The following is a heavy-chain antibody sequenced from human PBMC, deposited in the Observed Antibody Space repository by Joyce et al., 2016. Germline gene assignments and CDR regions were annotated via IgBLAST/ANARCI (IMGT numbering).Heavy chain of an antibody. Sequence: QVQLQESGPGLVKPSETLSLTCTVSNASISGTNYFWGWIRQPPGKGLEWIGSIHYSGTTYYKPSLKSRLTISVDTSKNQFSLRLTSVTAGDTAVYYCTSQNIEFDFWGQGTLVGVSS. J-gene: IGHJ4*02. CDR2: IHYSGTT. V-gene: IGHV4-39*01. D-gene: IGHD2/OR15-2a*01. CDR1: NASISGTNYF. CDR3: TSQNIEFDF.